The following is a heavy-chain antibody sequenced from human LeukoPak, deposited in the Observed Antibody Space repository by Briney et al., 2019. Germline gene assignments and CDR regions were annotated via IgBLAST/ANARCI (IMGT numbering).Heavy chain of an antibody. CDR2: TSSSSSYI. J-gene: IGHJ4*02. CDR3: ARDFPNSRCFDY. Sequence: GGSLRLSCAASGFTLSSYSMNWVRQAPGKGLEWVSSTSSSSSYIYYADSVKGRFTISRDNAKNSLYLQMNSLRAEDTAVYYCARDFPNSRCFDYWGQGTLVTVSS. D-gene: IGHD6-13*01. V-gene: IGHV3-21*01. CDR1: GFTLSSYS.